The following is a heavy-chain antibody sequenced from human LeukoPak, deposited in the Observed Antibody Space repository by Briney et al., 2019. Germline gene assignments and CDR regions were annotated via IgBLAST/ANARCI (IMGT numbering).Heavy chain of an antibody. V-gene: IGHV3-74*01. D-gene: IGHD4-23*01. Sequence: GGSLRLSCVASGFTFNKYWMHWVRQAPGKGLVWVSRSSSDGSSTVYADSVEGRFTISRDNAKNTLYLQMNSLRAEHTAVYYCARDGDSTVDFDYWGQGTLVTVSS. CDR2: SSSDGSST. J-gene: IGHJ4*02. CDR3: ARDGDSTVDFDY. CDR1: GFTFNKYW.